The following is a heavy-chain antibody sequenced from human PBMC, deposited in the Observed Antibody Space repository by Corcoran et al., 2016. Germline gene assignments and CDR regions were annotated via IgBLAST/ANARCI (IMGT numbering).Heavy chain of an antibody. V-gene: IGHV4-34*01. CDR3: ARGRYCSGGSCSVRWFDP. CDR2: INHSGST. CDR1: GGSFSGYY. Sequence: QVQLQQWGAGLLKPSETLSLTCAVYGGSFSGYYWSWIRQPPGKGLEWIGEINHSGSTNYNPSLKSRVTISVDTSKNQFSLKLSSVTAADTAVYYCARGRYCSGGSCSVRWFDPWGQGTLVTVSS. D-gene: IGHD2-15*01. J-gene: IGHJ5*02.